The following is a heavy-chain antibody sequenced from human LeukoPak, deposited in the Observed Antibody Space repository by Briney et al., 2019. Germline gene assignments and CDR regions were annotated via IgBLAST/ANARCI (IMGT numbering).Heavy chain of an antibody. CDR1: GGSISSYY. CDR2: IYYSGST. Sequence: PSETLSLTCTVSGGSISSYYWSWIRQPPGKGLEWIGYIYYSGSTNHNPSLKSRVTISVDTSKNQFSLKLSSVTAADTAVYYCAGLYCSGGSCYVDYWGQGTLVTVSS. V-gene: IGHV4-59*08. CDR3: AGLYCSGGSCYVDY. J-gene: IGHJ4*02. D-gene: IGHD2-15*01.